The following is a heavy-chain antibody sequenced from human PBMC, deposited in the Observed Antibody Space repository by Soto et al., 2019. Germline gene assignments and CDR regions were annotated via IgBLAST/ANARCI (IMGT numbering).Heavy chain of an antibody. CDR1: GFTFRSFW. CDR2: VKSRSDGRTT. V-gene: IGHV3-15*01. J-gene: IGHJ4*02. D-gene: IGHD1-26*01. Sequence: GGSLRLSCPASGFTFRSFWMSLVLQAPGKGLEWVGRVKSRSDGRTTDYAAPVKGRFTVSRYDSQSTLSLQMDSLKIEDSAVYFCTTAAGGMWGADYWGQGTPVTVSS. CDR3: TTAAGGMWGADY.